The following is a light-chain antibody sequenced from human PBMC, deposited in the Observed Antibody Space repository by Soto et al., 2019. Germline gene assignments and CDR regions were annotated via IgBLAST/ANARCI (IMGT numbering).Light chain of an antibody. CDR1: SSDVGGYNY. V-gene: IGLV2-14*01. CDR3: SSYTSSHTVV. J-gene: IGLJ2*01. Sequence: QSVLTQPASVSGSPGQSITISCTGTSSDVGGYNYVSWYQQHPGNAPKLMIYEVSNRPSGVSNRFSGSKSGNTSSLTISGVLAANEADYYCSSYTSSHTVVFGGGNQLTVL. CDR2: EVS.